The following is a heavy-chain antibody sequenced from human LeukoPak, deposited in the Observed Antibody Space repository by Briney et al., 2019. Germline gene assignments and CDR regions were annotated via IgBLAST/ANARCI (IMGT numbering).Heavy chain of an antibody. V-gene: IGHV3-33*08. Sequence: PGGSLRLSCAASGFTFSSYGMHWVRQAPGKGLEWVAVIWYGGSNKYYADSVKGRFTISRDNAKNSLYLQMNSLRAEDTAVYYCARDPYSSSCDYWGQGTLVTVSS. J-gene: IGHJ4*02. CDR1: GFTFSSYG. CDR3: ARDPYSSSCDY. CDR2: IWYGGSNK. D-gene: IGHD6-13*01.